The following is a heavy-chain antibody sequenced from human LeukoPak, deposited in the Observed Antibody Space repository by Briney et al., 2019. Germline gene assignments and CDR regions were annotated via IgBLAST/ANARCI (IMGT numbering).Heavy chain of an antibody. D-gene: IGHD1-7*01. CDR2: ISAYNGNT. J-gene: IGHJ5*02. Sequence: GASVKVSCKASGYTFTSYGISWLRQAPGQGLEWMGWISAYNGNTNYAQKLQGRVTMTTDTSTSTAYMELRSLRSDDTAVYYCARDHYAFITGTRFRFDPWGQGTLVTVSS. V-gene: IGHV1-18*04. CDR1: GYTFTSYG. CDR3: ARDHYAFITGTRFRFDP.